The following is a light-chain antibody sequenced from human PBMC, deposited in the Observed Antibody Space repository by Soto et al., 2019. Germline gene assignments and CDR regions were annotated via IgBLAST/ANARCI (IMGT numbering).Light chain of an antibody. CDR3: QQLNSYPLT. J-gene: IGKJ4*01. CDR1: QTISSW. Sequence: DIQMTQSPSTLSGSVGDRVTITCRASQTISSWLAWYQQKPGKAPKLLIYKASTLKSGVQSRFSGSGSGTEFTLTISSLQPEDFATYSCQQLNSYPLTFGGGTKVDIK. V-gene: IGKV1-5*03. CDR2: KAS.